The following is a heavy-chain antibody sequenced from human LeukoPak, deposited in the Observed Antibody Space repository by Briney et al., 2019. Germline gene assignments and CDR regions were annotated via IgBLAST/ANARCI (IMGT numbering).Heavy chain of an antibody. CDR3: ARDRPGATGHWRIDV. CDR1: GGSFSSYY. Sequence: PSETLSLTCTVSGGSFSSYYWTWIRQPAGKGLEWIGRIYNSGTTNYSPSLESRVTMSLDTSKNRFSLSLSSVTAADTAVYYCARDRPGATGHWRIDVWGRGTLVTVSS. D-gene: IGHD1-1*01. J-gene: IGHJ2*01. CDR2: IYNSGTT. V-gene: IGHV4-4*07.